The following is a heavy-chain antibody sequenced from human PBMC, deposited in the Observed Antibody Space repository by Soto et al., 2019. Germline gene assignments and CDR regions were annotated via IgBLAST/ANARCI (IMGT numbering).Heavy chain of an antibody. Sequence: PGGSLRLSCAASGFTFSSYAMHWVRQAPGKGLEWVAVISYDGSNKYYADSVKGRFTISRDNSKNTLYLQMNSLRAEDTAVYYCARESSQTGDHDAFDIWGQGTMVTVSS. CDR3: ARESSQTGDHDAFDI. J-gene: IGHJ3*02. D-gene: IGHD7-27*01. CDR2: ISYDGSNK. CDR1: GFTFSSYA. V-gene: IGHV3-30-3*01.